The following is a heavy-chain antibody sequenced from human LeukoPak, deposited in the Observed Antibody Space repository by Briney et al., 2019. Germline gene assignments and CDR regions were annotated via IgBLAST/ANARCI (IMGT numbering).Heavy chain of an antibody. CDR2: MYYRGST. CDR1: GGSISSGTYY. V-gene: IGHV4-39*01. CDR3: ARHSDRGELQRAFDI. J-gene: IGHJ3*02. Sequence: SETLSLTCTVSGGSISSGTYYWGWIRQPPGKGLEWIGSMYYRGSTYYNPPLRSQVTISVDTSKNQFSLKLSSVTAADTAVYYCARHSDRGELQRAFDIWGQGTMVTVSS. D-gene: IGHD1-26*01.